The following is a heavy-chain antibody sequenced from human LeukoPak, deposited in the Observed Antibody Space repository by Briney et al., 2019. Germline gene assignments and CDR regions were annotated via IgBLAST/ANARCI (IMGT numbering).Heavy chain of an antibody. Sequence: SETLSLTCAVSGGSTSSGGYSWSWIRQPPGKGLEWIGYIYHSGSTYYNPSLKSRVTISVDRSKNQFSLKLSSVTAADTAVYYCARGGSYFDAFDIWGQGTMVTVSS. CDR2: IYHSGST. V-gene: IGHV4-30-2*01. J-gene: IGHJ3*02. CDR1: GGSTSSGGYS. D-gene: IGHD1-26*01. CDR3: ARGGSYFDAFDI.